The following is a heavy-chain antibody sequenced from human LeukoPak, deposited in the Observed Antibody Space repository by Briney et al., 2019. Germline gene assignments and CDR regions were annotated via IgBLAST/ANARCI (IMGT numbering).Heavy chain of an antibody. D-gene: IGHD3-22*01. CDR3: ARREYYYDSSGSYKKGSDY. Sequence: GGSLRLSCAASGFKFSSYWMSWVRQAPGKGLEWVANIKQDGSEKYYVDSVKGRFTISGDNAKNSLYLQMNSLRAEDTAVYYCARREYYYDSSGSYKKGSDYWGQGTLVTVSS. J-gene: IGHJ4*02. CDR1: GFKFSSYW. V-gene: IGHV3-7*01. CDR2: IKQDGSEK.